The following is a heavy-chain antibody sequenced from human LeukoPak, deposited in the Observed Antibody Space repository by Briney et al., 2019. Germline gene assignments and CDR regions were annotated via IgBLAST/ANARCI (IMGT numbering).Heavy chain of an antibody. Sequence: ASVKVSCKTSGYRFATYAITWVRQAPGQGLEWMGWINTNTGQPAYAQGFTGRFVFSLDTSVTTAYLQITSLKTEDTAVYYCARWVAAADPWGQGTLVTVSS. D-gene: IGHD6-13*01. V-gene: IGHV7-4-1*02. CDR1: GYRFATYA. J-gene: IGHJ5*02. CDR3: ARWVAAADP. CDR2: INTNTGQP.